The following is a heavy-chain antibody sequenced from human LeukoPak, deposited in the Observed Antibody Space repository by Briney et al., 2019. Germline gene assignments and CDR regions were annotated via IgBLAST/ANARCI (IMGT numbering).Heavy chain of an antibody. V-gene: IGHV1-2*02. J-gene: IGHJ4*02. CDR2: INPNSGGT. CDR3: ARKSAVRSTSEFDF. D-gene: IGHD2-2*01. Sequence: ASVKVSCKASVYIFTGYYINWVRQAPGQGLEWMGWINPNSGGTNYPQKFQGRVTMTSDTSISTAYMELTSLRSDDSAVYYCARKSAVRSTSEFDFWGQGTLVTVSS. CDR1: VYIFTGYY.